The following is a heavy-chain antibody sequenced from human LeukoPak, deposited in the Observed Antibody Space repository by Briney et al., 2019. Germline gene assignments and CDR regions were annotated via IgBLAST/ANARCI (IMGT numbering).Heavy chain of an antibody. J-gene: IGHJ5*02. CDR2: MNPNSGNT. V-gene: IGHV1-8*01. CDR3: ARGGRDIVVVVAAYNWFDP. D-gene: IGHD2-15*01. CDR1: GYTFTSYD. Sequence: ASVKVSCKSSGYTFTSYDINWVRQAPGQGLEWMGCMNPNSGNTGYAQKFQGRVTMTRNTSISTAYMELSSLRSEDTAVYYCARGGRDIVVVVAAYNWFDPWGQGTLVTVSS.